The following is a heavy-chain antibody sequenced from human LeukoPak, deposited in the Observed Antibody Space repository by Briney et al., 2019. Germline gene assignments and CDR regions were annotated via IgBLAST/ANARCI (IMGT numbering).Heavy chain of an antibody. D-gene: IGHD3-10*01. V-gene: IGHV4-61*02. CDR3: ARAGRITMVRGVTRVYNWFDP. J-gene: IGHJ5*02. CDR1: GGSISSGSYY. Sequence: ESSETLSLTCTVSGGSISSGSYYWSWIRQPAGKGLEWIGRIYTSGSTNYNPSLKSRVTISVDTSKNQFSLKLSSVTAADTAVYYCARAGRITMVRGVTRVYNWFDPWGQGTLVTVSS. CDR2: IYTSGST.